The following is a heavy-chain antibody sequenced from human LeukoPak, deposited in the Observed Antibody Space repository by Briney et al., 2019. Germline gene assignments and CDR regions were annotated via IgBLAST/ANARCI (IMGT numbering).Heavy chain of an antibody. D-gene: IGHD3-16*02. V-gene: IGHV4-38-2*01. CDR3: ARVMITFGGVIVTYYYYGMDV. CDR1: GYSISSGYH. CDR2: IYHSGST. Sequence: SETLSLTCAVSGYSISSGYHWGWIRQPPGKGLEWIGSIYHSGSTYYNPSLKSRVTISVDTSKNQFSLKLSSVTAADTAVYYRARVMITFGGVIVTYYYYGMDVWGKGTTVTVSS. J-gene: IGHJ6*04.